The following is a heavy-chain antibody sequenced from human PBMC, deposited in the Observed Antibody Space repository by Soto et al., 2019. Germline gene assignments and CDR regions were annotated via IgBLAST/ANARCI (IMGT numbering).Heavy chain of an antibody. Sequence: QVQLVESGGGVVQPGRSLRLSCAASGFTFSSYGMHWVRQAPGKGLEWVAVIWYDGSNKYYVDSVKGRFTISRDNSKNTLYLQMNSLRAEDTAVYYCARDGRTGWQWLVRVSWFDPWGQGTLVTVSS. V-gene: IGHV3-33*01. CDR2: IWYDGSNK. CDR3: ARDGRTGWQWLVRVSWFDP. J-gene: IGHJ5*02. D-gene: IGHD6-19*01. CDR1: GFTFSSYG.